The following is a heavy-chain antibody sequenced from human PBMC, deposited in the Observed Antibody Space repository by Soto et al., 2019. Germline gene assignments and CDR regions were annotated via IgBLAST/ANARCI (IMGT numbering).Heavy chain of an antibody. V-gene: IGHV4-59*08. D-gene: IGHD3-16*01. CDR1: GGSISTYY. J-gene: IGHJ4*02. Sequence: SETLSLTCTVSGGSISTYYWSWIRQPPGGGLDWIAYIYHSGSTNYNPSFKSRVTISVDTSKNQFSLKLSSVTAADTAVYYCARRWGDYFDYWGQGTLVTVSS. CDR2: IYHSGST. CDR3: ARRWGDYFDY.